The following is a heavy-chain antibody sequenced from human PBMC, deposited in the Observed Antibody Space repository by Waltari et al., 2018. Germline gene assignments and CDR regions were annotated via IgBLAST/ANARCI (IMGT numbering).Heavy chain of an antibody. J-gene: IGHJ4*02. CDR1: GFLCSGVA. V-gene: IGHV3-30*04. CDR2: ISYDGSNK. CDR3: ARARYNWNDGEFDY. D-gene: IGHD1-1*01. Sequence: QVQLVEAGGGGVQPGRSLILSCAAVGFLCSGVAVLVGGLCTGKGLEWVAVISYDGSNKNYPASVKGRFTISRDNSKNTLYLQMNSLRAEDTAVYYCARARYNWNDGEFDYWGQGTLVTVSS.